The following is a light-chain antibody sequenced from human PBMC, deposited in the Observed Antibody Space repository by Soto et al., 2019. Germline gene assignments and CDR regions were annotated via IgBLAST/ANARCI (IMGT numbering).Light chain of an antibody. CDR1: QSVGGD. CDR3: QQYENWPQHT. J-gene: IGKJ4*01. Sequence: IVMTQSPATLSVSPGESAIISCSASQSVGGDLAWYQRKPGQAPRLLVYGASSRAHGIPTRFSGSGSGTEVSLAISSLQSQDVAVYYCQQYENWPQHTFGGGTKVEIK. CDR2: GAS. V-gene: IGKV3-15*01.